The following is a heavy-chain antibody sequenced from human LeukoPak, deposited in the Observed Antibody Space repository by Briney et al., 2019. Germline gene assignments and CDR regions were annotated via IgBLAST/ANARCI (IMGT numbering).Heavy chain of an antibody. J-gene: IGHJ4*02. CDR2: IKQDGSEK. CDR1: GFTFSSYG. V-gene: IGHV3-7*03. CDR3: VRAMDY. Sequence: GGSLRLSCAASGFTFSSYGMSWVRQAPGKGLEWVANIKQDGSEKYYVDSVKGRFTISRDNAKNSLYLQMNSLRVEDTAVYYCVRAMDYWGQGTLVTVSS.